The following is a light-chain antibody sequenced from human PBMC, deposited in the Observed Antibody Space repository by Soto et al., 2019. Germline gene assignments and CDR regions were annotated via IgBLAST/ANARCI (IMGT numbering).Light chain of an antibody. J-gene: IGKJ3*01. CDR3: QQRSNWPPEVT. CDR1: QTVSSY. CDR2: DAF. V-gene: IGKV3-11*01. Sequence: EIVLTQSPATLSLSPGERATNSCRASQTVSSYLAWYQQKPGQAPRLLIYDAFNRATGIPARFSGSGSGTDFTLTISSLEPEDFAVYYCQQRSNWPPEVTFGPGTKVDIK.